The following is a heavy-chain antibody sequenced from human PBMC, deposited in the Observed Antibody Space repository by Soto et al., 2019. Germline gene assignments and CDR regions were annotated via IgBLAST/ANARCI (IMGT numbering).Heavy chain of an antibody. CDR2: ISYDGSNK. CDR3: ATLEGLYGRH. V-gene: IGHV3-30*03. J-gene: IGHJ4*02. Sequence: VQLVESGGGVVQPGRSLRLSCAASGFTFSSYGMHWVRQAPGKGLEWVAVISYDGSNKYYADSVKGRFTISRDNSKNTLYLQMNSLRAEDTAVYYCATLEGLYGRHWGQGTLVTVSS. CDR1: GFTFSSYG. D-gene: IGHD2-2*02.